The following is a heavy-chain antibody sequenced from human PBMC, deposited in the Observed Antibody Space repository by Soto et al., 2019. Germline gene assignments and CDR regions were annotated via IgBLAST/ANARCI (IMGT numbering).Heavy chain of an antibody. CDR1: GYSVSSTSAA. CDR2: TYYRSKWYS. D-gene: IGHD6-19*01. V-gene: IGHV6-1*01. J-gene: IGHJ4*02. CDR3: ARGVAGISFEL. Sequence: SQNLSLTCAISGYSVSSTSAALSWISQSPSRGLEWLGRTYYRSKWYSDYAVSVKSRITINPDTSNNHFSLQLNSVTPEDTAVYYCARGVAGISFELWGQGTMVTVSS.